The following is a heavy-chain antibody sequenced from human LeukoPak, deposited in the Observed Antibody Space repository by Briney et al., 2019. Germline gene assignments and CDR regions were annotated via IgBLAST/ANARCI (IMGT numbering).Heavy chain of an antibody. CDR2: ISYDGSHT. Sequence: GGSLRLSCAASGFTFSSIGMHWVRQAQGKGMGWVAVISYDGSHTTYADSVKDRFTISRDNSKNSLYLQMNSLRAEDTAVYYCAKEGEAWELQGYFDYWGQGTLVTGSS. CDR3: AKEGEAWELQGYFDY. V-gene: IGHV3-30*18. CDR1: GFTFSSIG. J-gene: IGHJ4*02. D-gene: IGHD1-26*01.